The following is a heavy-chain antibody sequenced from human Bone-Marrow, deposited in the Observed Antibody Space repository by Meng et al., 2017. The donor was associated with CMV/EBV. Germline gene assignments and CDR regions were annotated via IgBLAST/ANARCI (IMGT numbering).Heavy chain of an antibody. Sequence: GEPLKICCAASGFTLDDYAMHWVRQASGKGLEWVSGINWNGGSTGYADSVKGRFTISRDNAKNSLYLQMNSLRAEDTALYYCTRGYSAYSGSYYFDYWGQGTLVTVSS. CDR2: INWNGGST. J-gene: IGHJ4*02. CDR1: GFTLDDYA. V-gene: IGHV3-20*04. CDR3: TRGYSAYSGSYYFDY. D-gene: IGHD1-26*01.